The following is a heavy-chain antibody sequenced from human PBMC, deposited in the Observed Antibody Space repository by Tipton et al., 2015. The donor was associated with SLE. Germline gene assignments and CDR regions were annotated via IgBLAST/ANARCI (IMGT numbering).Heavy chain of an antibody. Sequence: QLVQSGVEVKKPGASVRVSCKASGYTFTTYGISWVRQAPGQGLEWMGWISTYNGNTNYAQKLQGRVTMTSDTSTSTAYMELRSLRSDDTAIYYCARVRVGTAMGVFDFWGQGTLVTVSS. D-gene: IGHD5-18*01. CDR2: ISTYNGNT. CDR1: GYTFTTYG. V-gene: IGHV1-18*01. CDR3: ARVRVGTAMGVFDF. J-gene: IGHJ4*02.